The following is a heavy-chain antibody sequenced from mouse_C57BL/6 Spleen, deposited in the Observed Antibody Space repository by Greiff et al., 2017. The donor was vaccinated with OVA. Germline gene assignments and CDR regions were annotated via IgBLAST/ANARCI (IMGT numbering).Heavy chain of an antibody. V-gene: IGHV1-53*01. CDR1: GYTFTSYW. CDR3: ARGISDAYGSRLAY. CDR2: INPSNGGT. J-gene: IGHJ3*01. Sequence: QVQLQQPGTELVKPGASVKLSCKASGYTFTSYWMHWVKQRPGQGLEWIGNINPSNGGTNYNEKFKSKATLTVDKSSSTAYMQLRSLTSEDSAVDYCARGISDAYGSRLAYWGQGTLVTVSA. D-gene: IGHD1-1*01.